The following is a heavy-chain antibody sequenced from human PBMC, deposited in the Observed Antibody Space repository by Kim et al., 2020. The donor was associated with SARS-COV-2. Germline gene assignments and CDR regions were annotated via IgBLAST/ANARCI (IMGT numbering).Heavy chain of an antibody. Sequence: YNPSLKSRVTISVDKPKNQFSLKLTSVTAADTAVYYCARDRGSGTVFDYWGQGTLVTVSS. V-gene: IGHV4-4*02. CDR3: ARDRGSGTVFDY. J-gene: IGHJ4*02. D-gene: IGHD3-10*01.